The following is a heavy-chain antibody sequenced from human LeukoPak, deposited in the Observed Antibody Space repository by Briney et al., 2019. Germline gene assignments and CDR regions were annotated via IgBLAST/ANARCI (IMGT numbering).Heavy chain of an antibody. CDR3: ATDYVVRGFDFDY. CDR2: FDPEDGET. CDR1: GYTLTELS. D-gene: IGHD3-10*01. V-gene: IGHV1-24*01. J-gene: IGHJ4*02. Sequence: GASVKVSCKVSGYTLTELSMHWVRQAPGKGPEWMGGFDPEDGETIYAQKFQGRVTMTEDTSTDTAYMELSSLRSEDTAVYYRATDYVVRGFDFDYWGQGTLVTVSS.